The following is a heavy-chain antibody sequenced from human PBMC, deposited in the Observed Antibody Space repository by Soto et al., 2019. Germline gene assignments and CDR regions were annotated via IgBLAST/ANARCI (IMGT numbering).Heavy chain of an antibody. V-gene: IGHV4-34*01. J-gene: IGHJ3*02. CDR1: GGSFSGYY. Sequence: QVQLQQWGAGLLKPSETLSLTCAVYGGSFSGYYWSWIRQPPGKGLEWIGEINHSGSTNYNPSLKSRVTISVHTSKNQFSLKLSSVTAADTTVYYCARRTRSQKKNAFDIWGQGTMVTVSS. D-gene: IGHD2-2*01. CDR3: ARRTRSQKKNAFDI. CDR2: INHSGST.